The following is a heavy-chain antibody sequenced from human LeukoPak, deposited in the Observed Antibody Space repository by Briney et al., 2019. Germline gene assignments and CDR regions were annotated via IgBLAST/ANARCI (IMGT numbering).Heavy chain of an antibody. CDR3: ARFFYDSSGRSYFDY. V-gene: IGHV3-48*04. Sequence: GGSLRLSCAASGFTFSSYAMSWVRQAPGKGLEWVSYISSSSSTIYYADSVKGRFTISRDNAKNSLYLQMNSLRAEDTAVYYCARFFYDSSGRSYFDYWGQGTLVTVSS. J-gene: IGHJ4*02. D-gene: IGHD3-22*01. CDR1: GFTFSSYA. CDR2: ISSSSSTI.